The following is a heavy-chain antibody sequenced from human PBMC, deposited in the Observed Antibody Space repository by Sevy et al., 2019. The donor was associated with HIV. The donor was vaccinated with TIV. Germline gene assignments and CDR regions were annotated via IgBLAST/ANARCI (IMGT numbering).Heavy chain of an antibody. CDR1: GFTFSDYY. Sequence: GGSLRLSCAASGFTFSDYYMSWIRQAPGKGLEWLSYISGSDGTTYYADSVKGRFTVSRDNAKNSLYLQMNSLRAEDTAVYYCARDHVKDGDLGDYYYFAMDVWGQRTTVTVSS. J-gene: IGHJ6*02. CDR3: ARDHVKDGDLGDYYYFAMDV. CDR2: ISGSDGTT. D-gene: IGHD4-17*01. V-gene: IGHV3-11*01.